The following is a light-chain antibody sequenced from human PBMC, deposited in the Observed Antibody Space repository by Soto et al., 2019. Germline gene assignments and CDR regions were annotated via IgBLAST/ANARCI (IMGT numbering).Light chain of an antibody. CDR1: SNDVGGYNY. V-gene: IGLV2-8*01. Sequence: QSALTQPPSASGSPGQSVTISCTGTSNDVGGYNYVSWYQQHPGKAPKLMIYEVSKRPSGVPDRFSGSKSGNTASLTVSGLLADYEADYYCSSYAGSNILLFGGGTQLTV. CDR2: EVS. J-gene: IGLJ2*01. CDR3: SSYAGSNILL.